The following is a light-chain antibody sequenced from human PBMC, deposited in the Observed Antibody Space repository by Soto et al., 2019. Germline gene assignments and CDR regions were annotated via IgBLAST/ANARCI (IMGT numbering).Light chain of an antibody. CDR3: CSYAGSARYV. J-gene: IGLJ1*01. V-gene: IGLV2-11*01. CDR2: DVS. Sequence: QSALTQPRSVSGSLGQSVTISCTGTSSDVGTYNYVYWYQQHPGKAPKVMIYDVSDRPSGVPDRFSGSKSGNTASLTISGLQAEDEADYHCCSYAGSARYVLGTGTKLTVL. CDR1: SSDVGTYNY.